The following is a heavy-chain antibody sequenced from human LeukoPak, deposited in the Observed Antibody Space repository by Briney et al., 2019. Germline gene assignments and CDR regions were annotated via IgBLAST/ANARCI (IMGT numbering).Heavy chain of an antibody. Sequence: SETLSLTCTVSGGSSSTYFWSWIRQPAGKGLEWXXXVYASGSTSYNPSLRSRVSVSVDRSKNQFSLSLYSVTAADTAVYYCARNARNDILTGAYYFDYWGQGTLVTVSS. D-gene: IGHD3-9*01. CDR3: ARNARNDILTGAYYFDY. CDR2: VYASGST. J-gene: IGHJ4*02. V-gene: IGHV4-4*07. CDR1: GGSSSTYF.